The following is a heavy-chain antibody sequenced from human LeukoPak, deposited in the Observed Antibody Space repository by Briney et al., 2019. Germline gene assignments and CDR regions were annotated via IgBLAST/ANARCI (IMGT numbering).Heavy chain of an antibody. V-gene: IGHV3-73*01. J-gene: IGHJ5*01. CDR1: GFSFSGST. Sequence: PGGSLRLSCAASGFSFSGSTVHWVRQSSGKGLEWVGHIDKKDNLYATAYAESVKGRFTISRDDSKDTAFLHMDSLKTEDTALYYCTRDRGTYNWFDSWGQGTLVTVSS. CDR2: IDKKDNLYAT. D-gene: IGHD2-15*01. CDR3: TRDRGTYNWFDS.